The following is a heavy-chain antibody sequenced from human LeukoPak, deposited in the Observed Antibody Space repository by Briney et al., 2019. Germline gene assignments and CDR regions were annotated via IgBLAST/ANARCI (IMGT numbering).Heavy chain of an antibody. J-gene: IGHJ4*02. CDR2: INHSGST. D-gene: IGHD3-10*01. Sequence: SETLSLTCAVYGGSFSGYYWSWIRQPPGKGLEWIGEINHSGSTYYNPSLKSRVTISVDTSKNQFSLKLSSVTAADTAVYNCAREDLLFDYWGQGTLVTVSS. V-gene: IGHV4-34*01. CDR3: AREDLLFDY. CDR1: GGSFSGYY.